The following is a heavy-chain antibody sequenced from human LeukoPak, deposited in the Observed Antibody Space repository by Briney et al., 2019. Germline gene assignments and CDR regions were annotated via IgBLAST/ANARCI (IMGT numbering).Heavy chain of an antibody. CDR2: IDPSDSYT. CDR3: ARLYYYDSSGYVLGF. J-gene: IGHJ4*02. V-gene: IGHV5-10-1*01. D-gene: IGHD3-22*01. Sequence: GESLKISCKGSGYSFSSYWIGWVRQMPGKGLEWMGRIDPSDSYTNYSPSFQGHVTISADKSISTAYLQWSSLKASDTAMYYCARLYYYDSSGYVLGFWGQGTLVTVSS. CDR1: GYSFSSYW.